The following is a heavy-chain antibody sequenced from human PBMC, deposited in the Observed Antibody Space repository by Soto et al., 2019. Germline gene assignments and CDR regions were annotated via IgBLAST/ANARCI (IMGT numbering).Heavy chain of an antibody. Sequence: GGSLRLSCAASGFTVSSNYMSWVRQAPGKGLEWVSVIYSGGSTYYADSVKGRFTISRDNSKNTLYLQMNSLRAEDTAVYYCAREVANPGGNWFDPWGQGTLVTVSS. CDR3: AREVANPGGNWFDP. CDR2: IYSGGST. D-gene: IGHD2-15*01. J-gene: IGHJ5*02. CDR1: GFTVSSNY. V-gene: IGHV3-66*01.